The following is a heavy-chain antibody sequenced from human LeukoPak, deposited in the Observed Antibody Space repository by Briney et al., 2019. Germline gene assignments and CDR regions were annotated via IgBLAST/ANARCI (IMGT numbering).Heavy chain of an antibody. CDR3: VGQLLRAV. J-gene: IGHJ6*03. CDR1: GFPFSGYY. D-gene: IGHD2-2*01. Sequence: GSLRLSCTASGFPFSGYYISWVRQAPGTGLEWLANIKGDGSVQDYVDSVKGRFTISRDNAKNSLYLQMNNLRVDDTAVYYCVGQLLRAVWGKGTTVTVSS. CDR2: IKGDGSVQ. V-gene: IGHV3-7*01.